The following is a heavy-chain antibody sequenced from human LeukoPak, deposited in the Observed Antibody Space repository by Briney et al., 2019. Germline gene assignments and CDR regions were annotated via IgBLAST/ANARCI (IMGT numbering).Heavy chain of an antibody. J-gene: IGHJ2*01. V-gene: IGHV1-2*02. D-gene: IGHD6-19*01. CDR2: INPNSGGT. CDR3: ARYSSGWYFDL. CDR1: GYTFTGYY. Sequence: ASVKVSCKTSGYTFTGYYMHWVRQAPGQGLEWMGWINPNSGGTNYAQKFQGRVTMTRDTSISTAYMELTRLRSDDTAGYYCARYSSGWYFDLWGRGTLVTVSS.